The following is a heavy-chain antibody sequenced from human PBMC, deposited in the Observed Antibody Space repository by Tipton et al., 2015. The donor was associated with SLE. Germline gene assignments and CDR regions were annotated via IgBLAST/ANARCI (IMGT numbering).Heavy chain of an antibody. J-gene: IGHJ4*02. Sequence: LRLSCSVSGGSISNSAYQWGWIRQPPGKGLEWIGNIFYNGTTFYNPSLKSRVSMSVDKSTNQFSLRLNSVTASDTAVYYCARAIGVNYFNLWGQGTLVTVSS. V-gene: IGHV4-39*07. CDR2: IFYNGTT. CDR3: ARAIGVNYFNL. CDR1: GGSISNSAYQ. D-gene: IGHD3-16*01.